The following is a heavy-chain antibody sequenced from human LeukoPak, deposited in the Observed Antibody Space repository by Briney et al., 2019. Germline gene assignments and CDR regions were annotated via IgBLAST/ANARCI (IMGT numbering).Heavy chain of an antibody. CDR3: ARAWREWESDAFDI. CDR1: GYTFTSYG. Sequence: ASVKVSCKASGYTFTSYGISWVRQAPGQGLEWMGWISAYNGNTNYAQKFQGRVTMTRNTSISTAYMELSSLRSEDTAVYYCARAWREWESDAFDIWGQGTMVTVSS. D-gene: IGHD1-26*01. V-gene: IGHV1-18*01. CDR2: ISAYNGNT. J-gene: IGHJ3*02.